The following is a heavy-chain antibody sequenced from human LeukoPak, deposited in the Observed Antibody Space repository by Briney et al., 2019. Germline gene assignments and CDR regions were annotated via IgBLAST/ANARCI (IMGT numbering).Heavy chain of an antibody. Sequence: GGSLRLSCAVSGFTFSSYWMSWVRQAPGKGLEWVANIKEDGAEKYYVDSVKGRFTISRDNTKNSLFLQMNSLRAEDTAVYYCARVRRLRYFDWLKHYGMDVWGQGTTVTVSS. J-gene: IGHJ6*02. CDR2: IKEDGAEK. V-gene: IGHV3-7*01. CDR1: GFTFSSYW. D-gene: IGHD3-9*01. CDR3: ARVRRLRYFDWLKHYGMDV.